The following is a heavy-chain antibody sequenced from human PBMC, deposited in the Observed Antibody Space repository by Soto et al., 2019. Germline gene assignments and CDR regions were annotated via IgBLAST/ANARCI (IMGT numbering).Heavy chain of an antibody. D-gene: IGHD1-26*01. Sequence: QVRLQEWGPGLVKPSQTLSLKCSVSGGSITTGGRYWSWIRQLPGKDLEWIGDIYYSGNTYYNASLNSRVAIAVEAAKKQFSLKLSSVTAADTAVYYWAQALVFSGGDGFDIWGQGRLVTVSS. CDR1: GGSITTGGRY. V-gene: IGHV4-31*02. CDR3: AQALVFSGGDGFDI. CDR2: IYYSGNT. J-gene: IGHJ3*02.